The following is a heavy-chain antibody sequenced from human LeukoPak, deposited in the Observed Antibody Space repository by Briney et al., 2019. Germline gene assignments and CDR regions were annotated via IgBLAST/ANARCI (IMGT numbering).Heavy chain of an antibody. D-gene: IGHD2-21*01. CDR3: ATSHDVKTAPYDL. CDR1: GASINNFF. CDR2: IFTSGWT. V-gene: IGHV4-4*09. J-gene: IGHJ5*02. Sequence: SETLSLTCTVSGASINNFFWNWVRQSPGKGLEWIGYIFTSGWTDYNPSLKSRVTMSVDTSKNQLSMELRFLTAADTAVYYCATSHDVKTAPYDLWGQGTLVTVSS.